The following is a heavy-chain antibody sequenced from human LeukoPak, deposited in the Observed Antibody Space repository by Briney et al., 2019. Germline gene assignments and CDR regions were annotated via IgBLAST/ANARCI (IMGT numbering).Heavy chain of an antibody. V-gene: IGHV1-2*02. Sequence: ASVKVSCKASGYXFTSYYMHWVRQAPGQGLEWMGWINPNSGGTYYVQKFQGRITMTRDTSIGTTYMELSRLGSDDTAFYYCARDNSLTEFDYWGQGTLVTVSS. J-gene: IGHJ4*02. CDR3: ARDNSLTEFDY. CDR2: INPNSGGT. CDR1: GYXFTSYY.